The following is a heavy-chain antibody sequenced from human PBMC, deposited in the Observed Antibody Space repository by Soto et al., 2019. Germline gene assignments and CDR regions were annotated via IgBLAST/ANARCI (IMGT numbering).Heavy chain of an antibody. V-gene: IGHV3-30*04. J-gene: IGHJ6*02. CDR1: GFTFSNYA. CDR3: ARGDREDTAVVIGVRPGEYGVDV. Sequence: GGSLRLSCAASGFTFSNYAMHWVRQAPGKGLECVAVISYNGGNRFYRDYVKGRFTISRDNSKNTVHLQIDSLRYENAAVYYCARGDREDTAVVIGVRPGEYGVDVWGQGTTVTVSS. CDR2: ISYNGGNR. D-gene: IGHD2-15*01.